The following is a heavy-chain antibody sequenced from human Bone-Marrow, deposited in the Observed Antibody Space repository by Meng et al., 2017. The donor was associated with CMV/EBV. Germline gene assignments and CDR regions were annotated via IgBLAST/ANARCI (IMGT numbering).Heavy chain of an antibody. D-gene: IGHD1-26*01. Sequence: SETLSLTCTVSGGSISSYYWSWIRQPPGKGLEWIGYIYYSGSTNYNPSLKSRVTISVDTSKNQFSLKLSSVTAADTAVYYCAGVGISNDAFDIWGQGTMVNVSS. V-gene: IGHV4-59*12. CDR3: AGVGISNDAFDI. CDR1: GGSISSYY. J-gene: IGHJ3*02. CDR2: IYYSGST.